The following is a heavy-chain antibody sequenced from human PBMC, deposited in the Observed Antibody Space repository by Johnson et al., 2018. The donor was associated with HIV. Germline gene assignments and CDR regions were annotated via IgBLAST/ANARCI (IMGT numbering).Heavy chain of an antibody. D-gene: IGHD3-16*01. CDR3: ARGQQDMGAGAFDI. CDR1: GFTFSSYW. Sequence: VQLVESGGGVVQPGGSLRLSCAASGFTFSSYWLHWVRQAPGKGLVWVSRINSDGSSTSYADSVMGRFTISRDNSKNTLYLQMNSLRAGDTAVYYCARGQQDMGAGAFDIWGQGTMVTVSS. J-gene: IGHJ3*02. CDR2: INSDGSST. V-gene: IGHV3-74*02.